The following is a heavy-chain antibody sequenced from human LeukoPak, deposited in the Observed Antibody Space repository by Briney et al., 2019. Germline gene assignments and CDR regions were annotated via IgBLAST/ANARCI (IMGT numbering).Heavy chain of an antibody. Sequence: GGSLRLSCAASGFTFSSYSMNWVRQAPGRGLEWVSSISSSSSYIYYADSVKGRFTISRDNAKNSLYLQMNSLRAEDTAVYYCARDQSRAPGFSWGQGTLVTVSS. V-gene: IGHV3-21*01. CDR1: GFTFSSYS. D-gene: IGHD3-9*01. J-gene: IGHJ4*02. CDR3: ARDQSRAPGFS. CDR2: ISSSSSYI.